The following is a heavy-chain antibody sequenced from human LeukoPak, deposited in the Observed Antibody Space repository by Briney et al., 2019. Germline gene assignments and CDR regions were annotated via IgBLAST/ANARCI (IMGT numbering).Heavy chain of an antibody. CDR2: ISAYNGNT. CDR3: ARDRGVTIPQDY. V-gene: IGHV1-18*01. D-gene: IGHD4-17*01. J-gene: IGHJ4*02. Sequence: GASVKVSCKASGYTFTSYGISWVRQAPGQGLEWMGWISAYNGNTNYAQKLQGRVTMTTDTSTSTAHMELRSLRSDDTAVYYCARDRGVTIPQDYWGQGTLVTVSS. CDR1: GYTFTSYG.